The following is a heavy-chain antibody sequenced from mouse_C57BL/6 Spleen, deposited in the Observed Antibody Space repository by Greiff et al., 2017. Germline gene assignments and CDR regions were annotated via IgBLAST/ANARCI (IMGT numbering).Heavy chain of an antibody. CDR3: ARVVARDWYFDV. CDR1: GYTFTSYW. Sequence: QVQLQQPGAELVKPGASVKMSCKASGYTFTSYWITWVKQRPGQGLEWIGDIYPGSGSTNYNEKFKSKATLTVDTSSSTAYMQLSSLTSEDSAVYYCARVVARDWYFDVWGTGTTVTVSS. CDR2: IYPGSGST. J-gene: IGHJ1*03. D-gene: IGHD1-1*01. V-gene: IGHV1-55*01.